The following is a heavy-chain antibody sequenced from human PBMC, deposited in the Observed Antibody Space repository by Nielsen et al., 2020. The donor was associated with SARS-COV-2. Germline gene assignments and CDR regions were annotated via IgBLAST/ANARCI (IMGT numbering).Heavy chain of an antibody. Sequence: SLKISCAASGFTFDDYAMHWVRQAPGKGLEWVSGISWNSGSIGYADSVKGRFTISRDNAKNSLYLQMNSLRAEDTALYYCAKDLSSYYYYGMDVWGQGTTVTVSS. CDR2: ISWNSGSI. CDR3: AKDLSSYYYYGMDV. D-gene: IGHD3-16*02. V-gene: IGHV3-9*01. J-gene: IGHJ6*02. CDR1: GFTFDDYA.